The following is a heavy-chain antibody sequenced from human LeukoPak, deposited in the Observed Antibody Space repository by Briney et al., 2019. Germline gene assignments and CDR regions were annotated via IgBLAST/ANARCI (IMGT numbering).Heavy chain of an antibody. CDR3: ARHICSGGSCPDYFDI. CDR2: IYYSGNT. V-gene: IGHV4-39*01. D-gene: IGHD2-15*01. J-gene: IGHJ4*02. Sequence: SETLSLTCTVSGGSIISNAYYWGWHRPPPGKGLEWISSIYYSGNTCYNPSLKSRVTISVDTSKNQFSLKLSSVAAADTAVYYCARHICSGGSCPDYFDIWGQGALVTVAS. CDR1: GGSIISNAYY.